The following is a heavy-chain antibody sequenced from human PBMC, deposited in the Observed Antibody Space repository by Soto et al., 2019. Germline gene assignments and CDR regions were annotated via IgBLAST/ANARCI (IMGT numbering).Heavy chain of an antibody. Sequence: EVQLVESGGGLVQPGGSLRLSCAASGFTFSSYWMSWVRQAPGKGLEWVANIKQDGSEKYYVDSVKGRFTISRDNAKNSLYLQMNSLRAEDTAVYYCARDHLTHYYYYGMDVCGQGTTVTVSS. CDR3: ARDHLTHYYYYGMDV. V-gene: IGHV3-7*05. CDR1: GFTFSSYW. CDR2: IKQDGSEK. J-gene: IGHJ6*02.